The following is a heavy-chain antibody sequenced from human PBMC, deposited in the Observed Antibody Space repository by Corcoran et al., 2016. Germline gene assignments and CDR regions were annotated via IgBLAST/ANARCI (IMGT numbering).Heavy chain of an antibody. CDR1: GYTFTSYD. D-gene: IGHD3-3*01. CDR3: ARGGLGSGYFYYYYDGMDV. J-gene: IGHJ6*02. CDR2: MNPNSGNT. V-gene: IGHV1-8*01. Sequence: QVQLVQSGAEVKKPGASVKVSCKASGYTFTSYDINWVRQATGQGREWMGWMNPNSGNTGYAQKFQGKVTMTRNTSISTAYMERSSLRSEDTAVYYCARGGLGSGYFYYYYDGMDVWGQGTTVTVSS.